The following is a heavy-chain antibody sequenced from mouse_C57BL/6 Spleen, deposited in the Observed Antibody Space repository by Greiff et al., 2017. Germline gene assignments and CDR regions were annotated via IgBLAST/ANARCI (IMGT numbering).Heavy chain of an antibody. CDR2: IHPNSGST. Sequence: QVQLKQPGAELVKPGASVKLSCKASGYTFTSYWMHWVKQRPGQGLEWIGMIHPNSGSTNYNEKFKSKATLTVDKSSSTAYMQLSSLTSEDSAVYDCARSLDGYYEMDYWGQGTSVTVAS. V-gene: IGHV1-64*01. CDR3: ARSLDGYYEMDY. CDR1: GYTFTSYW. D-gene: IGHD2-3*01. J-gene: IGHJ4*01.